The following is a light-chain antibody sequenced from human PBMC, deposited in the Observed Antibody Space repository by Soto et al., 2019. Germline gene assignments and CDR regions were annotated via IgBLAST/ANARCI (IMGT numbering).Light chain of an antibody. Sequence: EIVLTQSPGTLSLSPGERATIACRASQSVSSSFLAWYQQKPGQAPRLLIYVASNRATGIPDRFSGSGSGTDFTLTISRLEPEDFAVYDGQQYVTSPWAFGQGNKVAIE. CDR2: VAS. V-gene: IGKV3-20*01. CDR3: QQYVTSPWA. CDR1: QSVSSSF. J-gene: IGKJ1*01.